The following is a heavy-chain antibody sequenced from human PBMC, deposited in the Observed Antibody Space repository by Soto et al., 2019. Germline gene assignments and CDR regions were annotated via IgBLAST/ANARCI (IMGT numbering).Heavy chain of an antibody. J-gene: IGHJ4*02. CDR1: GFTFSSFN. CDR3: ARGVRYYSSEKPANFDY. V-gene: IGHV3-30-3*01. D-gene: IGHD2-21*01. Sequence: GGSLRLSCAASGFTFSSFNMHWVRQAPGKGLEWVAVISYDDGDNKSYADSVKGRFTISRDNSKNTVHLQMNSLRPEDTAVYYCARGVRYYSSEKPANFDYWGQGALVTVSS. CDR2: ISYDDGDNK.